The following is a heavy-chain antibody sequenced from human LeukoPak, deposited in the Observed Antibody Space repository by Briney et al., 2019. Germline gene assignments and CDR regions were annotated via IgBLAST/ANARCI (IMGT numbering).Heavy chain of an antibody. CDR1: TDSIISYY. V-gene: IGHV4-4*07. D-gene: IGHD2/OR15-2a*01. Sequence: SETLSLTCTVSTDSIISYYWSWVRQPAGKGLEWIGRIYSNGFNSYKPSLESRLSMSVKASTNQTTLKLTSVTAGDTAVWYCARQYGPPFDFWGQGILVTVS. CDR3: ARQYGPPFDF. J-gene: IGHJ4*02. CDR2: IYSNGFN.